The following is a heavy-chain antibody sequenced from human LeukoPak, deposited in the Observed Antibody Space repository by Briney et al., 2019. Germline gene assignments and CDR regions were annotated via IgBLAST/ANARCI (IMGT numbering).Heavy chain of an antibody. CDR3: AKGYSGNYPPLDN. V-gene: IGHV3-23*01. CDR2: ITGSRGST. J-gene: IGHJ4*02. D-gene: IGHD1-26*01. Sequence: GSLRLSCAASGFTFSTYTMNWVRQAPGKGLEWVSLITGSRGSTHYADSVKGRFTLFRDTSKSTLYLHMNSLRAEDTAVYYCAKGYSGNYPPLDNWGQGTLVTVSS. CDR1: GFTFSTYT.